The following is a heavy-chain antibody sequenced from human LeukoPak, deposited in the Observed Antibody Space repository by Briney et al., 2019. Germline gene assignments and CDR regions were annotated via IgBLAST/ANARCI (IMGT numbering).Heavy chain of an antibody. D-gene: IGHD5-18*01. CDR3: ARERPTRRPDSYGYWFDP. Sequence: ASVKVSCKASGYTFTSYYMHWVRQAPGQGLEWMGIINPSGGSTSYAQKFQGRVTMTRDMSTSTVYMERSSLRSEDTAVYYCARERPTRRPDSYGYWFDPWGQGTLVTVSS. J-gene: IGHJ5*02. CDR1: GYTFTSYY. CDR2: INPSGGST. V-gene: IGHV1-46*01.